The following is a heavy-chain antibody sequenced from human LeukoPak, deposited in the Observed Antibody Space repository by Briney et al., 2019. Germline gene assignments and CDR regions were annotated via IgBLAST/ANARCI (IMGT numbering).Heavy chain of an antibody. J-gene: IGHJ6*03. CDR3: ATALVSRGYYYYYMDV. CDR1: GYTLTELS. V-gene: IGHV1-24*01. CDR2: FDPEDGET. D-gene: IGHD2-8*02. Sequence: ASVKVSCKVSGYTLTELSMHWVRQAPGKGLEWMGGFDPEDGETIYAQKFQGRVTMTEDTSTDTAYMELSSLRSEDSAVYYCATALVSRGYYYYYMDVWGQGTLVTVSS.